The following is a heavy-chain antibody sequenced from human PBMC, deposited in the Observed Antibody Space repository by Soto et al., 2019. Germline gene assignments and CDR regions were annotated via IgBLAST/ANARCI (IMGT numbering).Heavy chain of an antibody. Sequence: QVLVQESGPGLVKPSQTLTLSCTVSGGSVDSGNHYWNWIRQPPGKGLEWIGYIYYGESTYYNPSLKRRATISVDTAQRRFSLRLTPVTAADTALYYCGREVGSAMTTRIFDHWGQGTLVTVSS. CDR3: GREVGSAMTTRIFDH. V-gene: IGHV4-30-4*01. CDR1: GGSVDSGNHY. CDR2: IYYGEST. D-gene: IGHD4-17*01. J-gene: IGHJ4*02.